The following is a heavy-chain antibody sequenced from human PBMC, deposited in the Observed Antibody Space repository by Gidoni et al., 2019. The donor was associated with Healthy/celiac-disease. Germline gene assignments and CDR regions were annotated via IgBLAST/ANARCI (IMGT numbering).Heavy chain of an antibody. J-gene: IGHJ5*02. Sequence: QLQLQESGPGLVKPSATLSLTCTVSGGSISSSSYYWGWIRQPPGKGLEWIGSIYYSGSTYYNPSLKSRVTISVDTSKNQFSLRLSSVTAADTAVYYCARLIAAAAGFDPWGQGTLVTVSS. CDR1: GGSISSSSYY. D-gene: IGHD6-13*01. CDR2: IYYSGST. V-gene: IGHV4-39*01. CDR3: ARLIAAAAGFDP.